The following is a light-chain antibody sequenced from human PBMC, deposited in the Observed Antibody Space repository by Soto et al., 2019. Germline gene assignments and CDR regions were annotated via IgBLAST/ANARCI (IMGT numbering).Light chain of an antibody. CDR3: SSYTSVNTLV. J-gene: IGLJ1*01. Sequence: QSVLTQPASVSGSPGQSITISCTGTSSDVGYYNYVSWYQQHPGKVPKLMIYEVSNRPSGVSNRFSASKSGNTASLTISGLQTEDEADYYCSSYTSVNTLVFGTGTKLTVL. CDR1: SSDVGYYNY. CDR2: EVS. V-gene: IGLV2-14*01.